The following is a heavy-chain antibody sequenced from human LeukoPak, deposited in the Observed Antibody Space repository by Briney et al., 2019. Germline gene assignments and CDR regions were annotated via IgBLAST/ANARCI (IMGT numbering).Heavy chain of an antibody. CDR1: GLTFSSYA. J-gene: IGHJ4*02. Sequence: GGSLRLSCAASGLTFSSYAMSWVRQTPGKGLEWVSAISTNGDRTFYTDSVKGRFTISRDNSRNTLYLQMNSLRGEDTALYYCAKETVAVGSFITIDYWGQGTLVTVSS. CDR2: ISTNGDRT. V-gene: IGHV3-23*01. D-gene: IGHD6-19*01. CDR3: AKETVAVGSFITIDY.